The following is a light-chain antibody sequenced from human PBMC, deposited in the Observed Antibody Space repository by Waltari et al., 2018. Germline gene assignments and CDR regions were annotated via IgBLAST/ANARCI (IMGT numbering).Light chain of an antibody. CDR2: DVS. CDR3: CSYVGSHTNWV. J-gene: IGLJ3*02. CDR1: SSDVGDYNF. Sequence: QSALTQPRSVSGSPGQSVTISCTGISSDVGDYNFVSWYQQHPGTAPKLMIHDVSKRPSGVPVRFSGSKSGNTASLTISGLQAEDEAEYYCCSYVGSHTNWVFGGGTKLTVL. V-gene: IGLV2-11*01.